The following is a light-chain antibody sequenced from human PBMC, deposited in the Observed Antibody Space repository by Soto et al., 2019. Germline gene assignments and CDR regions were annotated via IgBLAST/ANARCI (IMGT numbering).Light chain of an antibody. J-gene: IGKJ1*01. Sequence: EIVLTQSPGTLSLSPGERATLSCRASQSVSSIYLAWYQHKPGQPPRLLIYAASSRATGIPDRFSGSGSGTDFTLTISRLEPEDFAVYYYQQYGSSSWTFGRGTTVEIK. V-gene: IGKV3-20*01. CDR2: AAS. CDR3: QQYGSSSWT. CDR1: QSVSSIY.